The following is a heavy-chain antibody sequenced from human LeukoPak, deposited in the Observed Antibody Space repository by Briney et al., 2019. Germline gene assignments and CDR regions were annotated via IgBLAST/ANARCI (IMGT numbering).Heavy chain of an antibody. CDR2: IYSGGST. V-gene: IGHV3-53*01. CDR3: ARDLSYYDSSGYTPHYYYGMDV. CDR1: GFTVSSNY. D-gene: IGHD3-22*01. Sequence: GGSLRLSCAASGFTVSSNYMSWVRQAPGKGLEWVSVIYSGGSTYYADSVKGRFTIFRDNSKNTLYLQMNSLRAEDTAVYYCARDLSYYDSSGYTPHYYYGMDVWGQGTTVTVSS. J-gene: IGHJ6*02.